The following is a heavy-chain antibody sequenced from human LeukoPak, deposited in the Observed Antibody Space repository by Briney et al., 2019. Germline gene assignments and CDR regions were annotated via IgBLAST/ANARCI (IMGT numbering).Heavy chain of an antibody. CDR1: GFTFNNYA. J-gene: IGHJ3*02. CDR3: ARDPKGGFSYGWGAFDI. V-gene: IGHV3-30-3*01. CDR2: ISYDGNNK. D-gene: IGHD5-12*01. Sequence: PGGSLRLSCAASGFTFNNYAMHWVRQAPGRGLEWVAVISYDGNNKYFADSVKGRFIITRDNSKNTLFLQMNSPRVEDTAVYYCARDPKGGFSYGWGAFDIWGQGTMVTVSS.